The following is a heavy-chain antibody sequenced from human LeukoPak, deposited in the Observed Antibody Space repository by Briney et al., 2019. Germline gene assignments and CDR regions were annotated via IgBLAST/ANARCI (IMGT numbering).Heavy chain of an antibody. Sequence: PSETLSLTCTVSGGSISSGGYYWSWIRQPPEKGLEWIGYIYHSGSTYYNPSLKSRVTISVDRSKNQFSLKLSSVTAADTAVYYCAKDYTGSHAFDIWGQGTMVTVSS. CDR3: AKDYTGSHAFDI. J-gene: IGHJ3*02. V-gene: IGHV4-30-2*01. CDR2: IYHSGST. CDR1: GGSISSGGYY. D-gene: IGHD7-27*01.